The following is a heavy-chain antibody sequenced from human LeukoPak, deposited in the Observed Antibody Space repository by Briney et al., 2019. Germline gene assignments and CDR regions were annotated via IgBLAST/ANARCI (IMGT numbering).Heavy chain of an antibody. V-gene: IGHV1-24*01. J-gene: IGHJ2*01. CDR3: ARDPLAGLTGDSYWYFDL. CDR1: GYTLTELS. D-gene: IGHD7-27*01. CDR2: FDPEDGET. Sequence: ASVKVSCKVSGYTLTELSMHWVRQAPGKGLEWMGGFDPEDGETIYAQKFQGRVTMTEDTSTDTAYMELSSLRSEDTAVYYCARDPLAGLTGDSYWYFDLWGRGTLVTVSS.